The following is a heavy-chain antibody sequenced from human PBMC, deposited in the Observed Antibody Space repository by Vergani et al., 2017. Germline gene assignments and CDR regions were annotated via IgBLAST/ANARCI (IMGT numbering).Heavy chain of an antibody. J-gene: IGHJ4*02. V-gene: IGHV3-21*01. CDR3: ARDLFYYDSSGYYSGFFDY. Sequence: VQLVESGGGVVQPGGSLRLSCAASGFTFSSYAMSWVRQAPGKGLEWVSSISSSSSYIYYADSVKGRFTISRDNAKNSLYLQMNSLRAEDTAVYYCARDLFYYDSSGYYSGFFDYWGQGTLVTVSS. D-gene: IGHD3-22*01. CDR1: GFTFSSYA. CDR2: ISSSSSYI.